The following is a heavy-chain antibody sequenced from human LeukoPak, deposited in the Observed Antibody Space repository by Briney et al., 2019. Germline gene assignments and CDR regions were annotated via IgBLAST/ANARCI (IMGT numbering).Heavy chain of an antibody. D-gene: IGHD1-14*01. Sequence: GGSLRLSCAASGFTFSSYSMNWVRQAPGKGLEWVSYISSSSTIYYADSVKGRFTISRDNAKNSLYLQMNSLRAEDTAVYYCARDGRIEDPYYFDYWGQGTLVTVSS. CDR3: ARDGRIEDPYYFDY. V-gene: IGHV3-48*04. CDR2: ISSSSTI. J-gene: IGHJ4*02. CDR1: GFTFSSYS.